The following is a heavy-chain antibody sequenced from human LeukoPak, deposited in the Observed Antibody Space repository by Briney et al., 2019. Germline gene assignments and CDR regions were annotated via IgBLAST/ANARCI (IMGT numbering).Heavy chain of an antibody. Sequence: GGSLILSCAASGFTGSSYAMSWVRQAPGKGLEWVSAISGSGGSTYYADSVKGRFTISRDTSKNTLYLQMNSLRAEDTAVYYCAKGRYSGSYYNWFDPWGQGTLVTVSS. CDR3: AKGRYSGSYYNWFDP. D-gene: IGHD1-26*01. CDR1: GFTGSSYA. CDR2: ISGSGGST. V-gene: IGHV3-23*01. J-gene: IGHJ5*02.